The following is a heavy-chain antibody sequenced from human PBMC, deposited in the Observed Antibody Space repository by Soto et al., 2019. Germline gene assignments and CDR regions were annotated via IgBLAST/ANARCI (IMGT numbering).Heavy chain of an antibody. Sequence: SETLSLTCTVSGVSMSSSGYYWGWIRQPPGKGLEWIGSIYYSGSTFYNPSLKSRVTLSIDTSRNQFSLKLSSVTAADSAVYYCARGDSGSYNNWFDAWGQGTLVTVSS. J-gene: IGHJ5*02. CDR3: ARGDSGSYNNWFDA. CDR1: GVSMSSSGYY. D-gene: IGHD1-26*01. V-gene: IGHV4-39*01. CDR2: IYYSGST.